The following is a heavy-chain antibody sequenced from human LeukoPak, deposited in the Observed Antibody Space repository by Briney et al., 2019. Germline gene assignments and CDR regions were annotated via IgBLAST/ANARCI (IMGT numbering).Heavy chain of an antibody. CDR3: AKSTYVDYPCCLDY. Sequence: GGSLRLSCAASGFTLSTYWMSWVRQAPGKGLEWVANIKQDGSEKYYVDSVKGRFTISRDNAKNSLYLQMNSLRAEDTAVYYCAKSTYVDYPCCLDYWGQGTLVTVSS. J-gene: IGHJ4*02. CDR1: GFTLSTYW. D-gene: IGHD3-9*01. CDR2: IKQDGSEK. V-gene: IGHV3-7*01.